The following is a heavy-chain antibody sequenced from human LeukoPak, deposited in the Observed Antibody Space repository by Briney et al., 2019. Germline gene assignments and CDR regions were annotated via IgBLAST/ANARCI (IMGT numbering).Heavy chain of an antibody. CDR3: ARDPYSGNYGNYYYYYMDV. CDR1: GFTFSSYS. D-gene: IGHD1-26*01. J-gene: IGHJ6*03. CDR2: ISSSSSTI. Sequence: GGSLRLSCAASGFTFSSYSMNWVRQAPGKGLEWVSYISSSSSTIFYADSVKGRFTISRDNAKNSLYLQMNSLGPEDTAVYYCARDPYSGNYGNYYYYYMDVWGKGTTVTISS. V-gene: IGHV3-48*04.